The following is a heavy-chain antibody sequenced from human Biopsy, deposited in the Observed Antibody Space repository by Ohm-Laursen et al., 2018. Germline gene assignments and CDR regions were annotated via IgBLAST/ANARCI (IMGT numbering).Heavy chain of an antibody. CDR2: IYINGIT. CDR1: AGSISNIINY. J-gene: IGHJ4*02. CDR3: ARHSFGSGRDF. D-gene: IGHD3-10*01. Sequence: ETLSLTCTVTAGSISNIINYWGWIRQPLGKGLEWLGSIYINGITDYKPSLKTLFTISVDTPNNQSSLNLSSLAAADTAVYYCARHSFGSGRDFWGQGTLVTVSS. V-gene: IGHV4-39*01.